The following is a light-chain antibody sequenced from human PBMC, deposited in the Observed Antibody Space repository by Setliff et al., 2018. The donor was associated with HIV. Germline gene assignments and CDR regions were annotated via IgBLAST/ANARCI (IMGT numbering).Light chain of an antibody. V-gene: IGLV2-14*03. CDR3: VSSTTSSTYV. J-gene: IGLJ1*01. CDR2: DVN. CDR1: SSDVGDYNY. Sequence: QSALAQPASVSGSPGQSITISCTGSSSDVGDYNYVSWYQQYPGKAPKLIIYDVNNRPSGISNRFSGSKSGNTASLTISGLQAADEAVYYCVSSTTSSTYVFGTGTKVTVL.